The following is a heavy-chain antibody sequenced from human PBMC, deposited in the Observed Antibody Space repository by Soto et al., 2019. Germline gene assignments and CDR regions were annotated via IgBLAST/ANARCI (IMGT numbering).Heavy chain of an antibody. Sequence: QVHLVQSGAEVKKPGASVKVSCKGSGYAFTTYGITWVRQAPGQGLEWMGWISAHNGNTNYAQKRPGRVTMTTDTSTSTAYMELRSLRSDDTAVYYCARGRYGDYWGQGALVTVSS. CDR3: ARGRYGDY. J-gene: IGHJ4*02. V-gene: IGHV1-18*01. D-gene: IGHD1-1*01. CDR1: GYAFTTYG. CDR2: ISAHNGNT.